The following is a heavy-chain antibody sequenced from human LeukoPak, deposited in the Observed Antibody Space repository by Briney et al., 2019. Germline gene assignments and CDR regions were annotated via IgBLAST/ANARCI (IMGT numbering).Heavy chain of an antibody. Sequence: GGSLRLSCAASGFTFSSYAMSWVRQAPGKGLEWVSAISGSGGSTYYADSVKGRFTISRDNSKNTLYLQMNSLRAEDTAVYYCAKGSPHYDILTGPHWDYWGRGTLVTVSS. CDR1: GFTFSSYA. V-gene: IGHV3-23*01. D-gene: IGHD3-9*01. CDR3: AKGSPHYDILTGPHWDY. CDR2: ISGSGGST. J-gene: IGHJ4*02.